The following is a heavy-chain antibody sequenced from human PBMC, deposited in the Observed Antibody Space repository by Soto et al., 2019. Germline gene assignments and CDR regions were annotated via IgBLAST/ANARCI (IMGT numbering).Heavy chain of an antibody. V-gene: IGHV3-11*06. D-gene: IGHD1-1*01. CDR3: VKSGDNYNLLDY. J-gene: IGHJ4*02. Sequence: SLRLSCAASVFTRSDHCMSWIRQAPGKGLEWIGYSSNSGSFTRYADSVKGRFSISRDNAKSSLYLQISSLRGDDTATYYCVKSGDNYNLLDYWGQGTPVTVSS. CDR2: SSNSGSFT. CDR1: VFTRSDHC.